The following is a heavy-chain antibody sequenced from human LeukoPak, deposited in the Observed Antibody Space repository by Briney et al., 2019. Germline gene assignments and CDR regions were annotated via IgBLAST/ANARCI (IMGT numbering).Heavy chain of an antibody. CDR2: ISAYNGNT. Sequence: ASVKVSCKASGYTFTSYGISWVRQAPGQGLEWMGWISAYNGNTNYAQRLQGRVTMTTDTSTSTAYMELRSLRSDDTAVYYCARGSYLWYYDILTGYYPNWFDPWGQGTLVTVSS. CDR1: GYTFTSYG. J-gene: IGHJ5*02. CDR3: ARGSYLWYYDILTGYYPNWFDP. D-gene: IGHD3-9*01. V-gene: IGHV1-18*01.